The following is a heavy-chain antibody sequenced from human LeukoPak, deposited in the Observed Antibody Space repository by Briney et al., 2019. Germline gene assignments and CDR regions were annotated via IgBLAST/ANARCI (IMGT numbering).Heavy chain of an antibody. D-gene: IGHD6-13*01. CDR3: ARDRVAAAGYFDY. CDR1: GDSITSSY. J-gene: IGHJ4*02. V-gene: IGHV4-59*01. Sequence: SETLSLTCPVSGDSITSSYWSWIRQPPGKGLEWIGFIYYTGSTSYTPSLKSRVTISVDTSKNQFSLKLSSVTAADTAVYYCARDRVAAAGYFDYWGQGTLVTVSS. CDR2: IYYTGST.